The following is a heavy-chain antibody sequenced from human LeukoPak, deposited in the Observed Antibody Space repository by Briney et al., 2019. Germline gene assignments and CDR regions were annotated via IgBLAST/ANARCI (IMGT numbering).Heavy chain of an antibody. J-gene: IGHJ3*02. CDR1: GYSISSHYH. CDR2: IYHSGST. V-gene: IGHV4-38-2*02. D-gene: IGHD4-23*01. CDR3: ARESAWYGGNSNAFDI. Sequence: SETLSLTCTVSGYSISSHYHWGWIRQPPGKGLEWIGDIYHSGSTNYKPSLKSRVTTSVDTSKNQFSLKLSSVTAADTAVYYCARESAWYGGNSNAFDIWGQGTMVTVSS.